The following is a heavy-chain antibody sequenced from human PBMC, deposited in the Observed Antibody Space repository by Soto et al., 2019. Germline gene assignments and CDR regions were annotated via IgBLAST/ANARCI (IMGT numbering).Heavy chain of an antibody. V-gene: IGHV4-31*03. CDR3: ARVGASCSGTRCHHYYDYGMDV. Sequence: QVQLQESGPGLVKPSQTLSLTCTVSGGSIGSGRYSWSWIRQHPGKGLEWIAYISYTGITYYNPSLQSRVTSSVDTSQNQVSLKVTSLTAADTAVYYCARVGASCSGTRCHHYYDYGMDVWGQGNTVTVSS. D-gene: IGHD2-2*01. J-gene: IGHJ6*02. CDR2: ISYTGIT. CDR1: GGSIGSGRYS.